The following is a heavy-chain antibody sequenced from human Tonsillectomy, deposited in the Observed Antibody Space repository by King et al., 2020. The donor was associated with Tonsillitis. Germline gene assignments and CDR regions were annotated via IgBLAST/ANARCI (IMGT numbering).Heavy chain of an antibody. CDR2: MDDSGTT. J-gene: IGHJ4*02. CDR1: GGSISTMDHY. D-gene: IGHD1-26*01. Sequence: QLQESGPGVVKPSETLSLTCTVSGGSISTMDHYWAWIRQPPGKGLEWIGYMDDSGTTFYNPSLKSRITISGGTSENRFSLKLSSVTAADTAVYFCARYVSGSFDYWARESWSPSPQ. V-gene: IGHV4-39*01. CDR3: ARYVSGSFDY.